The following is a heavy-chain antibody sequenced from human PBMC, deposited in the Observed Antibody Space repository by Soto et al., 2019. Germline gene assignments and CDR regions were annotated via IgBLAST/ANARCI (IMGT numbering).Heavy chain of an antibody. CDR3: ARAIPRVGATPGYYYYGMDV. CDR2: IWYDGSNK. Sequence: GGSLRLSCAASGFTFSSYGMHWVRQAPGKGLEWVAVIWYDGSNKYYADSVKGRFTISRDNSKNTLYLQMNSLRAEDTAVYYCARAIPRVGATPGYYYYGMDVWGQGTTVTVSS. D-gene: IGHD1-26*01. V-gene: IGHV3-33*01. J-gene: IGHJ6*02. CDR1: GFTFSSYG.